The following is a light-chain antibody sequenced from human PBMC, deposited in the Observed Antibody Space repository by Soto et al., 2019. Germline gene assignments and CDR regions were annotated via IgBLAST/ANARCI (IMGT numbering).Light chain of an antibody. V-gene: IGLV1-44*01. CDR3: AAWDDSLNGVV. CDR2: NNN. CDR1: SSNIGGYT. J-gene: IGLJ2*01. Sequence: QSVLTQPPSASGTPGQRVTISCSGSSSNIGGYTVNWYQQLPGTAPKLLIYNNNQRPSGVPDRFSGSKSGTSASLAISGLQSEDEDDYYCAAWDDSLNGVVFGGGTKLTVL.